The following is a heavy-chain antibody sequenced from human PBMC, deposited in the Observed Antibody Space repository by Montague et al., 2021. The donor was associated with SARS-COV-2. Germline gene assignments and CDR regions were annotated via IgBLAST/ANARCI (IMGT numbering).Heavy chain of an antibody. J-gene: IGHJ4*02. CDR1: GFSLSTDGVG. D-gene: IGHD3-10*01. Sequence: PALVKPTQTLTLTCTFSGFSLSTDGVGVGWIRQPPGKALEWLALIYWDDDKRYRPGLQSRLTITKGTSENQVVLTMTNMEPVDTATYYCAHRYYSGSGSSASAVCDYWGQGTLVTVSS. CDR3: AHRYYSGSGSSASAVCDY. CDR2: IYWDDDK. V-gene: IGHV2-5*02.